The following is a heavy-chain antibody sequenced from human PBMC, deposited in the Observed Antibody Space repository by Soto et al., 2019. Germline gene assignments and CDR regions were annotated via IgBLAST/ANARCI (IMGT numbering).Heavy chain of an antibody. J-gene: IGHJ4*02. V-gene: IGHV4-34*01. D-gene: IGHD6-19*01. Sequence: SETLSLTCAVYGGSFSGYYWSWIRQPPGKGLEWIGEINHSGSTNYNPSLKSRVTISVDTSKNQFSLKLSSVTAADTAVYYCARFVAGTGYFDYWGQGTLVTVSS. CDR1: GGSFSGYY. CDR3: ARFVAGTGYFDY. CDR2: INHSGST.